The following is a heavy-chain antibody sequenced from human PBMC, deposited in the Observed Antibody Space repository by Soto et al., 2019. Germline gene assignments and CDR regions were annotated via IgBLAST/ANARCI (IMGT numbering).Heavy chain of an antibody. CDR3: VRDGTKTLRDWFDP. Sequence: PSETLSLTCTVSGASISGFYWSWIRKSTGKGLEWIGRIYATGTTDYNPSLKSRVMMSVDTSKKQFSLKLRSVTAADTAVYYCVRDGTKTLRDWFDPWGQGISVTVSS. CDR2: IYATGTT. J-gene: IGHJ5*02. CDR1: GASISGFY. V-gene: IGHV4-4*07. D-gene: IGHD1-1*01.